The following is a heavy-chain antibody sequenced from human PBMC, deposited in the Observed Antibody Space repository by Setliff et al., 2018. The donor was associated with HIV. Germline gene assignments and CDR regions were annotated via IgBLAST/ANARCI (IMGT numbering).Heavy chain of an antibody. CDR3: ARDPSGSYHPLGY. J-gene: IGHJ4*02. Sequence: SETLSLTCTVSNGSISGYYWSWIRQPAGKGLEWIGRIHSSGNTNYNPSLKSRITMSVDTSKNQFSLKLSSVSAADTAVYYWARDPSGSYHPLGYWGQGTLVTVSS. D-gene: IGHD1-26*01. V-gene: IGHV4-4*07. CDR1: NGSISGYY. CDR2: IHSSGNT.